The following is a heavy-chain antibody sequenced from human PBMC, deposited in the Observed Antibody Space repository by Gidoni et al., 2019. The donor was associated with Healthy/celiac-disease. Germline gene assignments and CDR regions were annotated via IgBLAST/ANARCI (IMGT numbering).Heavy chain of an antibody. D-gene: IGHD3-10*01. CDR3: ARDGGLLWFGELVWFDP. J-gene: IGHJ5*02. CDR1: GFTFSSYS. Sequence: EVQLVESGGGLVKPGGSLRLSCAASGFTFSSYSMNWVRQAPGKGLEWVSSISSSSSYIYYAVSVKGRFTISRDNAKNSLYLQMNSLRAEDTAVYYCARDGGLLWFGELVWFDPWGQGTLVTVSS. CDR2: ISSSSSYI. V-gene: IGHV3-21*01.